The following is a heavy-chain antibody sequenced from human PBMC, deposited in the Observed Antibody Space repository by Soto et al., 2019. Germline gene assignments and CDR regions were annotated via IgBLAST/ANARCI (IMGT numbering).Heavy chain of an antibody. J-gene: IGHJ3*02. D-gene: IGHD4-17*01. Sequence: SETLSLTCAVSGGSISSGGYSWSWIRQPPGKGLEWIGYIYHSGSTYYNPSLKSRVTISVDRSKNQFSLKLSSVTAADTAVYYCAHRVDYGDFPPAFDIWGQGTLVTVSS. CDR3: AHRVDYGDFPPAFDI. V-gene: IGHV4-30-2*01. CDR1: GGSISSGGYS. CDR2: IYHSGST.